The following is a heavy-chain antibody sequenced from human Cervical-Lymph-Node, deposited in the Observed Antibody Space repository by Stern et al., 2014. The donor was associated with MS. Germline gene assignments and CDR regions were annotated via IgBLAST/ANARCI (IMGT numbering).Heavy chain of an antibody. Sequence: VQLVESVAEVKKPGSSVKVSCKASGDTFSSLDIGWVRQAPGQGPEWVGGTTPLVGTANYAQNLQGRVTFSADDSTSTTYMELSSLRSEDTAVYYCARHQAGIAADWGQGTLVTVSS. V-gene: IGHV1-69*01. CDR1: GDTFSSLD. J-gene: IGHJ4*02. CDR3: ARHQAGIAAD. D-gene: IGHD6-13*01. CDR2: TTPLVGTA.